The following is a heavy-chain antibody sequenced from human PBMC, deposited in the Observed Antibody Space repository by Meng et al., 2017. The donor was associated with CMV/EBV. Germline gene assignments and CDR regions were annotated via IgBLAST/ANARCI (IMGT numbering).Heavy chain of an antibody. J-gene: IGHJ4*02. V-gene: IGHV3-53*01. Sequence: GESLKISCTSSDSTVSRDYISWVRQPPGKGLERVSTTYTGGNTYYADSVKGRFAISRDTSSNILYLQMNSLRVDDTAVYYCARGGRPYFDYWGQGTLVTVSS. D-gene: IGHD6-6*01. CDR2: TYTGGNT. CDR3: ARGGRPYFDY. CDR1: DSTVSRDY.